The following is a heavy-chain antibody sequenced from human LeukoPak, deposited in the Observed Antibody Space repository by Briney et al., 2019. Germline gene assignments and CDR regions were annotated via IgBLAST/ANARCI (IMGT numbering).Heavy chain of an antibody. CDR3: ARGWAAAGTGNCLEL. D-gene: IGHD6-13*01. J-gene: IGHJ5*02. V-gene: IGHV1-69*04. CDR2: IIPILGIA. CDR1: GGTFYSYA. Sequence: SVKDLCKACGGTFYSYASSCVRQAPGQGLEWMGRIIPILGIANYAQKFQGRVTITADKSTSTAYMELSSLRSEDTAVYYCARGWAAAGTGNCLELWGQGTLVTVSS.